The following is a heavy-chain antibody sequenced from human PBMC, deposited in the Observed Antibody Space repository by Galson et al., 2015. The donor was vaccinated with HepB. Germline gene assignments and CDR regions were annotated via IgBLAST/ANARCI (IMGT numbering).Heavy chain of an antibody. CDR3: ARRGGTTHNYYYYMDV. J-gene: IGHJ6*03. CDR2: IFPADSDL. D-gene: IGHD1-7*01. V-gene: IGHV5-51*01. Sequence: QSGAEVKKPGESLKISCKASGYSFTNYWIGWVRQKPGKGLEWMGIIFPADSDLRYSPSLQGQVTISADTSISTAYLQWSSLKASDTAIYYCARRGGTTHNYYYYMDVWGKGTTVTVSS. CDR1: GYSFTNYW.